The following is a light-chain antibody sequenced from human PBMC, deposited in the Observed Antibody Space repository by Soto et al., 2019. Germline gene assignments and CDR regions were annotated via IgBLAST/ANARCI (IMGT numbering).Light chain of an antibody. CDR3: QQYYSTPRT. CDR2: WAS. CDR1: QSVLYSSNNKNY. V-gene: IGKV4-1*01. J-gene: IGKJ1*01. Sequence: DIVMTQSPDSLAVSLGERATINCKSSQSVLYSSNNKNYLAWYQQKPGQPPKLLIYWASTRESGVPDRFSGSGSGTDFTLTISSLQAEDAAVCYCQQYYSTPRTVGQGTKVEIK.